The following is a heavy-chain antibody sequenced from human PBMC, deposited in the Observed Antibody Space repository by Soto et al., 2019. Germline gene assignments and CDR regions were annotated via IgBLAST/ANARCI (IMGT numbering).Heavy chain of an antibody. Sequence: RRLSCAASGFTFSNYAINWVRQAPGKGLEWVSGITGGGRFTFYADSVKGRFTISRDDSENTLFLQMDSLRAEDTARYYCAKSGPTNYFDFWGQGTLVTVSS. J-gene: IGHJ4*02. V-gene: IGHV3-23*01. CDR3: AKSGPTNYFDF. CDR1: GFTFSNYA. D-gene: IGHD2-8*01. CDR2: ITGGGRFT.